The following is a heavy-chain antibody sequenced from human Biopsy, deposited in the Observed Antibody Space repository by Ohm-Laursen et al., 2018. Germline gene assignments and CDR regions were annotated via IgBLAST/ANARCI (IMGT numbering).Heavy chain of an antibody. V-gene: IGHV1-69*04. CDR2: IIPILHVP. CDR1: GDTFNKYG. D-gene: IGHD3-9*01. Sequence: SSVKVSCKASGDTFNKYGIFWVRQAPGQGLEWMGRIIPILHVPTYAQSFQGRVTISADKSTSTAYMELSGLRSDDTAVYYCATKLTGYFHHWGQGTLVIVSS. CDR3: ATKLTGYFHH. J-gene: IGHJ1*01.